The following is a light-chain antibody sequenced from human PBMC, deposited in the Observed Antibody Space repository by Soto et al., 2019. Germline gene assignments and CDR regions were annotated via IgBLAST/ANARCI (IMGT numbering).Light chain of an antibody. CDR2: QDS. Sequence: SYELTQPPSVSVSPGQTASITCSGDNLGDKYACWYQQRPGQSPVLVIYQDSKRPSGIPERFSGSNSGNTATLTISGTQPMDEADYYCQAWDSNTYVFGSGTKVTVL. CDR1: NLGDKY. J-gene: IGLJ1*01. CDR3: QAWDSNTYV. V-gene: IGLV3-1*01.